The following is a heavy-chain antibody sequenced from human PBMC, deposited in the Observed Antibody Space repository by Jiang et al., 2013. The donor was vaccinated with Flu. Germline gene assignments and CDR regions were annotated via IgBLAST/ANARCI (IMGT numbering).Heavy chain of an antibody. CDR3: VTEWYYDSSGCFDY. Sequence: VKPGGSLGLSCVASGFTFSNARMNWVRQAPGKGLEWVGRIKSKTEGGTTDYAAPVKGRFTISRDDSKNTLYLQMNSLKIEDTAVYYCVTEWYYDSSGCFDYWGQGTLVTVSS. J-gene: IGHJ4*02. CDR2: IKSKTEGGTT. D-gene: IGHD3-22*01. V-gene: IGHV3-15*07. CDR1: GFTFSNAR.